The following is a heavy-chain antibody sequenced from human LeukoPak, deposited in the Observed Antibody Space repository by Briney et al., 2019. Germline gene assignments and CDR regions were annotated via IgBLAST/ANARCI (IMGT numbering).Heavy chain of an antibody. Sequence: SETLSLTCTVSGGSISCYYWSWIRQPAGKGVEWIGRMYTSGSTNYNPSLKSRVTMSVDTSKNQFSLKLSSVTAADTALYYCARGAGGNNVDYWGQGTLVTVSS. V-gene: IGHV4-4*07. CDR2: MYTSGST. CDR1: GGSISCYY. CDR3: ARGAGGNNVDY. D-gene: IGHD4-23*01. J-gene: IGHJ4*02.